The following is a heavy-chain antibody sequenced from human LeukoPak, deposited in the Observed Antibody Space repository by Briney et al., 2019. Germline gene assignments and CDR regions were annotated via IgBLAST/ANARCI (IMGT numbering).Heavy chain of an antibody. J-gene: IGHJ6*03. V-gene: IGHV3-21*01. Sequence: GGSLRLSCAASGFTFSNYNMNWVRQAPGKTREWVSSIISSGTYILYADLVRGRFTISRHNAKNSLYLQMDSLGPEDTAVYYCARDPYSGNYGNDYYYYMDVWGKGTTVTISS. CDR1: GFTFSNYN. D-gene: IGHD1-26*01. CDR2: IISSGTYI. CDR3: ARDPYSGNYGNDYYYYMDV.